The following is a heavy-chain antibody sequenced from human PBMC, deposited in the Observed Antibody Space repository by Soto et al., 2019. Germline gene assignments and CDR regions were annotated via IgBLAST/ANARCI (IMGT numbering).Heavy chain of an antibody. Sequence: QVQLVQSGAEVKKPGSSVKVSCKASGGTFSSYSINWVRQAPGQGLEWMGEIIPIFGTANYAQKFQDRVTITADESTSTAYMELSSLKSEDTAVYYCARDGGRHSGGIDYWGQGTQVTVSS. CDR2: IIPIFGTA. V-gene: IGHV1-69*01. CDR1: GGTFSSYS. J-gene: IGHJ4*02. D-gene: IGHD1-26*01. CDR3: ARDGGRHSGGIDY.